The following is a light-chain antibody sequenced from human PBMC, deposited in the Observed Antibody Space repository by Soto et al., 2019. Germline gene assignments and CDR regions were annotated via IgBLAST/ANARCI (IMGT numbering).Light chain of an antibody. Sequence: EIVLTQSPGTMSLSPGERATLSCRSSQSVSSTSLAWYQQKPGQAPRLLIYGASSRATGIPDRFSGSGSGTDFNLTISRLEPEDFAVYYCHQYGNYGITFGQGTRLEIK. CDR2: GAS. CDR3: HQYGNYGIT. CDR1: QSVSSTS. V-gene: IGKV3-20*01. J-gene: IGKJ5*01.